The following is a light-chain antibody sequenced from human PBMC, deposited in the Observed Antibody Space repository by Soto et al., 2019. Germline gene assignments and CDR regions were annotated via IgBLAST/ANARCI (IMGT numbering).Light chain of an antibody. CDR2: EVS. Sequence: QSVLTQPPSVSGAPGQRVTISCTGSSSNIGAGYVVHWYQQHPGKAPKLMIYEVSKRPSGVPDRFSGSKSGNTASLTVSGLQAEDEADYYCSSYAGSNNVFGTGTRSPS. CDR3: SSYAGSNNV. V-gene: IGLV1-40*01. CDR1: SSNIGAGYV. J-gene: IGLJ1*01.